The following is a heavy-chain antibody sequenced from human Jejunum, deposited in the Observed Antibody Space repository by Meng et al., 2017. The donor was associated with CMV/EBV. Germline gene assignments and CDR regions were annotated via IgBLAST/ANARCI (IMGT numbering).Heavy chain of an antibody. CDR2: IFDSGSA. D-gene: IGHD6-13*01. CDR1: GGSVNRNTYY. Sequence: QESGPGLVKPSESLSLPCTASGGSVNRNTYYWGWIRQPPGKSLEWIGTIFDSGSAFYNPSLQSRVSVSIDMSRNQLSLSLSSVTAADTAVYYCVRDHGSSSWFFYWGQGTLVTVSS. V-gene: IGHV4-39*07. J-gene: IGHJ4*02. CDR3: VRDHGSSSWFFY.